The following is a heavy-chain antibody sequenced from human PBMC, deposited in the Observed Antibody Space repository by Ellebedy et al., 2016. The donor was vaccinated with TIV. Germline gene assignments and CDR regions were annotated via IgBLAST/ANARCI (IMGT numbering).Heavy chain of an antibody. CDR2: ITESGGNT. Sequence: GESLKISCAASGLTFSSHAMSWVRQAPGKGLEWVSSITESGGNTYYADSVKGRFTISRDNAKNSLYLQMNSLRAEDTAVYYCARLIGGTCQCAFDIWGQGTTVTVSS. V-gene: IGHV3-23*01. J-gene: IGHJ3*02. D-gene: IGHD2-15*01. CDR1: GLTFSSHA. CDR3: ARLIGGTCQCAFDI.